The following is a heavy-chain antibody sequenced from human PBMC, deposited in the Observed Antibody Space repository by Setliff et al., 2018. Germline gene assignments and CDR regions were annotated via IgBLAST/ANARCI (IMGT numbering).Heavy chain of an antibody. D-gene: IGHD3-16*01. V-gene: IGHV1-8*01. CDR2: MNPGSGDT. Sequence: ASVKVSCKASGYSFTNNDVTWVRQATGQGLEWMGWMNPGSGDTGYAQKFQGRVTMTRDISIATAYMELSSLRSDDTAIYYCARMATFGSLNWFDPWGQGTLVTVSS. CDR3: ARMATFGSLNWFDP. CDR1: GYSFTNND. J-gene: IGHJ5*02.